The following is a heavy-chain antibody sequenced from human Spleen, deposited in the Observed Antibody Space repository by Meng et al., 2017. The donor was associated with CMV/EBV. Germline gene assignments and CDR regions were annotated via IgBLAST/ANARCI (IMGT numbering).Heavy chain of an antibody. D-gene: IGHD6-19*01. CDR1: GFTFSSYA. Sequence: EVQLLESXXGXVXXWGXLRLSCAASGFTFSSYAMSWVRQAPGKGLEWVSAISGSGGSTYYADSVKGRFTISRDNSKNTLYLQMNSLRAEDTAVYYCANRYSSGPFDYWGQGTLVTVSS. J-gene: IGHJ4*02. V-gene: IGHV3-23*01. CDR3: ANRYSSGPFDY. CDR2: ISGSGGST.